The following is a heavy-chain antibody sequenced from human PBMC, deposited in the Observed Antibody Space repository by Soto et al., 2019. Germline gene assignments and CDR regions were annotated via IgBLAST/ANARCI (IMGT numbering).Heavy chain of an antibody. Sequence: QVQLQQWGAGLLKPSETLSLTCAVYGGSFSGYYWTWIRQSPGKGLEWIGQINHSGSTNYNPSLKSRVTISLATSKNQSSRDLSSVTAADTAVYYCARGLFSENYYSGGWYYFDYWGQGTLVTVSS. J-gene: IGHJ4*02. V-gene: IGHV4-34*01. CDR2: INHSGST. CDR3: ARGLFSENYYSGGWYYFDY. CDR1: GGSFSGYY. D-gene: IGHD1-26*01.